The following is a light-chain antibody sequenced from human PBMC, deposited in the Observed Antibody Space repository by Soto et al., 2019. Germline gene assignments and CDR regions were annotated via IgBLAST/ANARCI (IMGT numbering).Light chain of an antibody. CDR2: GAS. Sequence: DIVLTQSPATLSASPGERATLSCRASQSVASNLAWYQQRPCQAPMLLMYGASTRATGIPVRFSGSGSGTEITLTIGSLQSEDFAVYYCDDYNNWPHTFGGGTKVEIK. CDR1: QSVASN. V-gene: IGKV3-15*01. J-gene: IGKJ4*01. CDR3: DDYNNWPHT.